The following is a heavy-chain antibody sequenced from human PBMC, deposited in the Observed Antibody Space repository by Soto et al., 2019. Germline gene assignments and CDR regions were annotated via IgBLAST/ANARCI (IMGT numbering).Heavy chain of an antibody. J-gene: IGHJ4*02. CDR2: INSYNGNT. CDR3: ASLIWLRVSSSMYFDD. CDR1: GYTFTSYG. Sequence: GASVKVSCKASGYTFTSYGISWVRQAPGQGLEWMGWINSYNGNTNYAQKLQGRVTMTTDTSTSTAYMELRSLRSDDTAVYYCASLIWLRVSSSMYFDDWGQGSLVTVSS. D-gene: IGHD5-18*01. V-gene: IGHV1-18*01.